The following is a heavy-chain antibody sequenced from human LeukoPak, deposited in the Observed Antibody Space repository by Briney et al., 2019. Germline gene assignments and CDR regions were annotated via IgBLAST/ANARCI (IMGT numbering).Heavy chain of an antibody. J-gene: IGHJ6*02. V-gene: IGHV3-53*01. CDR2: IYNGDTT. CDR1: GYSVSVYY. D-gene: IGHD3-22*01. CDR3: ARAPPYYYDSRGYHYERGNYFYGMDV. Sequence: PGGSLRLSCAVSGYSVSVYYMSCVRQAPGKGLEWLSVIYNGDTTYFADSVKGRFTISGDNSGNTVNRQMNSLRAEDTAVYYCARAPPYYYDSRGYHYERGNYFYGMDVWGRGTTVIVSS.